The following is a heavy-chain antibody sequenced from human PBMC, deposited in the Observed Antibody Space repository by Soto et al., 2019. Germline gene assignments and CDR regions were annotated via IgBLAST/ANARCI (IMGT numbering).Heavy chain of an antibody. Sequence: PSETLSLTCTVSGGSFTGHFWSWVRQPPGKGLEWIGEVSHSGSTNYNPSLKSRVTISVDTSKNQFSLKLSSVTAADTAVYYCARGSLIVLMVYAQYGMDVWGQGTTVTVSS. D-gene: IGHD2-8*01. V-gene: IGHV4-34*01. CDR1: GGSFTGHF. CDR3: ARGSLIVLMVYAQYGMDV. J-gene: IGHJ6*02. CDR2: VSHSGST.